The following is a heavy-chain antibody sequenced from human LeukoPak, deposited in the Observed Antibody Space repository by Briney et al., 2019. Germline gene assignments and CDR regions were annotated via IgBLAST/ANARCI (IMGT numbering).Heavy chain of an antibody. Sequence: SQTLSLTCTVSGGSLSSGDYYWSWIRQPPGTGLEWIGYIYYSGSTYYNPSLKSRVTISVDTSKNQFSLKLSSVTAADTAVYYCTRGRGSGSYYLFDYWGQGTLVTVSS. V-gene: IGHV4-30-4*01. CDR3: TRGRGSGSYYLFDY. CDR1: GGSLSSGDYY. J-gene: IGHJ4*02. D-gene: IGHD3-10*01. CDR2: IYYSGST.